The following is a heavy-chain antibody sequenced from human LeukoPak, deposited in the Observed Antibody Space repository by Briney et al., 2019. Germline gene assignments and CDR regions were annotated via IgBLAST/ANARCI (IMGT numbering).Heavy chain of an antibody. D-gene: IGHD1-26*01. CDR3: AKSLRVGATGRAY. Sequence: PGGSLRLSCAASGFTFSSYGMYWVRQAPGKGLEWVAFTRYDGSNKYYADSVKGRFTISRDNSKNTLYLQMNSLRAEDTAVYYCAKSLRVGATGRAYWGQGTLVTVSS. V-gene: IGHV3-30*02. J-gene: IGHJ4*02. CDR1: GFTFSSYG. CDR2: TRYDGSNK.